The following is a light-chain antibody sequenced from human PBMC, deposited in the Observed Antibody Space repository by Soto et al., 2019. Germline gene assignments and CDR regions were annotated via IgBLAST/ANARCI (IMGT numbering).Light chain of an antibody. CDR3: CSYAGSYTFYV. V-gene: IGLV2-11*01. CDR2: DVS. J-gene: IGLJ1*01. CDR1: SSDVGGYDY. Sequence: QSALTQPRSVSGSPGQSVTISWAGTSSDVGGYDYVSWYQHHPGTAPKLMIYDVSMRPSGVPDRFSGSKSGNTASLTISGLQAEDEADYYCCSYAGSYTFYVFGTGTKVTVL.